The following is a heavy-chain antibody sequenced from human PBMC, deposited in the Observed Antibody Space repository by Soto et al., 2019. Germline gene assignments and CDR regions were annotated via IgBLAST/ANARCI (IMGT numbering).Heavy chain of an antibody. Sequence: SETLSLTCAVSGGSISSSNWWSWVRQPPGKGLEWIGEIYHSGSTNYNPSLKSRVTISVDKSKNQFSLKLSSVTAADTAVYYCARVSFTARDYYYYYGMDVWGQGTTVTVSS. J-gene: IGHJ6*02. CDR1: GGSISSSNW. CDR2: IYHSGST. V-gene: IGHV4-4*02. CDR3: ARVSFTARDYYYYYGMDV. D-gene: IGHD5-18*01.